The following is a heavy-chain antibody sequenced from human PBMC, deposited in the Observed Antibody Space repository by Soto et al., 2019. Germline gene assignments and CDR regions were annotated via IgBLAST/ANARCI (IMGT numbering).Heavy chain of an antibody. V-gene: IGHV4-39*01. J-gene: IGHJ4*02. D-gene: IGHD1-7*01. CDR1: GGSISSSSYY. Sequence: SETLSLTCTVSGGSISSSSYYWGWIRQPPGKGLEWIGSIYYSGSTYYNPSLKSRVTISGDTSKNQFSLKLSTLTAADTAVYYCARRKGYNWNYYFDYWGQGTLVTVSS. CDR2: IYYSGST. CDR3: ARRKGYNWNYYFDY.